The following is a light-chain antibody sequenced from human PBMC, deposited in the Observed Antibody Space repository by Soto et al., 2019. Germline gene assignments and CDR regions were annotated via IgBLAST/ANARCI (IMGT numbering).Light chain of an antibody. Sequence: QSALTQPPSASGSPGQSVTISCSGTSSDLGDYDYVSWYQQHPGKAPRLMIYEVSERPSGVPDRFSGSKSGNTASLTVTGLQAEDEADYYCSSYAGSNNLIFGGGTQLTVL. CDR3: SSYAGSNNLI. CDR1: SSDLGDYDY. V-gene: IGLV2-8*01. CDR2: EVS. J-gene: IGLJ2*01.